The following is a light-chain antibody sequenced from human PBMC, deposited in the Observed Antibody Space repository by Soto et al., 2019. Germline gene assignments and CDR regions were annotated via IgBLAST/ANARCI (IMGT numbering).Light chain of an antibody. J-gene: IGKJ1*01. Sequence: DIQMTQSPSSLSASVGDRVTITCRASQGISTYLNWYQQKPGKAPTLLIYAASSLQSGVPSRFSGSGSETEFTLTISSLQPEDFATYSCQQSYSTTWTFGQGTKVEIK. CDR3: QQSYSTTWT. CDR2: AAS. V-gene: IGKV1-39*01. CDR1: QGISTY.